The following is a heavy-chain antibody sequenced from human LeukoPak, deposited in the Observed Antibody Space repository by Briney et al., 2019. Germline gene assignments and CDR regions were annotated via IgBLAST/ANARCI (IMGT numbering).Heavy chain of an antibody. Sequence: ASVKVSCKASGYTFTSYYMHWVRQAPGQGLEWMGIINPSGGSTSYAQKFQGRVTMTRDTSTSTVYMELSSLRSEDTAVYYCARDFIPVAGTFVVHYFDYWGQGTLVTVSS. J-gene: IGHJ4*02. D-gene: IGHD6-19*01. V-gene: IGHV1-46*01. CDR3: ARDFIPVAGTFVVHYFDY. CDR2: INPSGGST. CDR1: GYTFTSYY.